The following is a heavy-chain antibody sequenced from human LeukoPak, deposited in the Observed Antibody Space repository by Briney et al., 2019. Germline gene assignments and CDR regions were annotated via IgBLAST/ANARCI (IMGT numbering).Heavy chain of an antibody. V-gene: IGHV4-4*07. CDR2: IYTSGST. Sequence: PSETLSLTCTVSGGSINNYYWTWIRQPAGKGLEWIGRIYTSGSTNYNPSLKSRVTMSVDTSKNQFSLKLSSVTAADTAVYYCARADRRIAARPYFQHWGQGTLVTVSS. CDR1: GGSINNYY. D-gene: IGHD6-6*01. J-gene: IGHJ1*01. CDR3: ARADRRIAARPYFQH.